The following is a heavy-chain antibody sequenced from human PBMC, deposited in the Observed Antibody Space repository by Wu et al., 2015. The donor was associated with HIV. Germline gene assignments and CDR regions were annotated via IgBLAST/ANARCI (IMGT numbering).Heavy chain of an antibody. Sequence: QVQLVQSGAEVKKPGSSVKVSCKASGGTFSSYAISWVRQAPGQGLEWMGGIIPIFGTANYAQKFQGRVTITTDESTSTAYMELSSLRSEDTAVYYCARVLDQSGYATLYGMDVWGQGDHGHRLL. J-gene: IGHJ6*02. V-gene: IGHV1-69*05. CDR1: GGTFSSYA. CDR3: ARVLDQSGYATLYGMDV. CDR2: IIPIFGTA. D-gene: IGHD5-12*01.